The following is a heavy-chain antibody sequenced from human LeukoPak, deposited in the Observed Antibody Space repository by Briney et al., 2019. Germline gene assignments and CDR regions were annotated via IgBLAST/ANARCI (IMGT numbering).Heavy chain of an antibody. CDR2: TSSSSSYI. CDR3: AREGYYGSGSPPSLYFDY. V-gene: IGHV3-21*01. Sequence: PGGSLRLSCAASGFTFSNYNMNWVRQAPGKGLEWVSSTSSSSSYIYYADSVKGRFTISRDNSRSTLYLQMNSLRPEDTAIYYCAREGYYGSGSPPSLYFDYWGQGTLVTVSS. D-gene: IGHD3-10*01. J-gene: IGHJ4*02. CDR1: GFTFSNYN.